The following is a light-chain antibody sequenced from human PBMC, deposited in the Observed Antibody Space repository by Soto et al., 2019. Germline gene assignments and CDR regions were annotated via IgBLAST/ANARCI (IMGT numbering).Light chain of an antibody. CDR3: SSYAGSNNLG. CDR2: EVS. J-gene: IGLJ2*01. Sequence: QSALTQPPSASGSPGQSVTISCTGTSSDVGGYNYVSWYQQHPGKAPKLMIYEVSKRHSGVPDRFSGSKSGNTASLTFSGLQAEDEADYYCSSYAGSNNLGFGGGTKLTVL. V-gene: IGLV2-8*01. CDR1: SSDVGGYNY.